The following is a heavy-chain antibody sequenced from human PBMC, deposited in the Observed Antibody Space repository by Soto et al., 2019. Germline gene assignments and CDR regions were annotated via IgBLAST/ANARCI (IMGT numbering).Heavy chain of an antibody. V-gene: IGHV3-30*18. D-gene: IGHD4-17*01. CDR1: GFTFSSYG. CDR3: AKGPYGDYTGWFDP. Sequence: QVQLVESGGGVVQPGRSLRLSCAASGFTFSSYGMHWVRQAPGKGLEWVAVISYDGSNKYYADSVKGRFTISRDNSKNTLYLQMNSLRAEDTAVYYCAKGPYGDYTGWFDPWGQGTLVTVSS. CDR2: ISYDGSNK. J-gene: IGHJ5*02.